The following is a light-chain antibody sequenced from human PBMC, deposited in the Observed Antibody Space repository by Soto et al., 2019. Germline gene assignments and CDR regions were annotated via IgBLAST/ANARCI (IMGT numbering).Light chain of an antibody. V-gene: IGLV2-8*01. Sequence: QSALTQPPSASGSPGQSVTISCTGTSSDVGGYNYVSWYQQHPGKAPKLMTYEVSKRPSGVPDRFSGSKSGNTASLTFSGLQAEDEADYYCSSYAGSNTWVFGGGTKLTVL. CDR2: EVS. J-gene: IGLJ3*02. CDR1: SSDVGGYNY. CDR3: SSYAGSNTWV.